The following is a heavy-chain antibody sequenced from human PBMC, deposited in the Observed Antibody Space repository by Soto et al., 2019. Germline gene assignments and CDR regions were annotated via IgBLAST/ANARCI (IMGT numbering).Heavy chain of an antibody. CDR2: VYYRGRS. Sequence: SETLSLTCTVSGGSVSSGSYYWSWIRQHPGKGLEWIGSVYYRGRSYSKSSVKSRVTISVDTSKNQFSLNLNSVTASDTAVYFCVSQRTSVLTQAYFDYWGPGALVTVSS. CDR1: GGSVSSGSYY. V-gene: IGHV4-39*01. J-gene: IGHJ4*02. CDR3: VSQRTSVLTQAYFDY. D-gene: IGHD2-8*01.